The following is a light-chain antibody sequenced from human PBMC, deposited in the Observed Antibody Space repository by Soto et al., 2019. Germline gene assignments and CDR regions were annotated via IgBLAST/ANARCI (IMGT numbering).Light chain of an antibody. V-gene: IGKV1-5*01. CDR2: DAS. CDR3: QQYNTYPLT. J-gene: IGKJ4*01. Sequence: DVPMTQSPSTLSASVGDKVTITCRASQSINTWLAWYRQKPGKAPKLLIFDASYLASGVPSRFGGSGSGTEFTLTISSLQPDDLATYYCQQYNTYPLTFGGGTNVEI. CDR1: QSINTW.